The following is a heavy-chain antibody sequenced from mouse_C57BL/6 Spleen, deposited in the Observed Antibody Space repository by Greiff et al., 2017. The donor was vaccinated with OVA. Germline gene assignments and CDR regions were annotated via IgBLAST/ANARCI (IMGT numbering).Heavy chain of an antibody. V-gene: IGHV1-69*01. J-gene: IGHJ2*01. Sequence: QVQLQQPGAELVMPGASVKLSCKASGYTFTSYWVHWVKQRPGQGLEWIGEIDPSDSYTNYNQKFKGKSTLTVDKSSSTAYMQLSSLTSEDSAVYYCARGEITTVVVDYWGQGTTLTVSS. CDR2: IDPSDSYT. CDR3: ARGEITTVVVDY. D-gene: IGHD1-1*01. CDR1: GYTFTSYW.